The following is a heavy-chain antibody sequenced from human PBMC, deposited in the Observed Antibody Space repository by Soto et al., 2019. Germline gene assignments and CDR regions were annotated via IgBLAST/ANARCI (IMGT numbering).Heavy chain of an antibody. Sequence: SETLSLTCAVYGGSFSGYYWSWIRQPPGKGLEWIGEINHSGNTNYNPSLKSRVTISVDTSKNQFSLKLGSVTAADTAVYYCASPQGWYSPRLGDWFDPWGQGTLVTVSS. D-gene: IGHD6-19*01. J-gene: IGHJ5*02. CDR1: GGSFSGYY. V-gene: IGHV4-34*01. CDR2: INHSGNT. CDR3: ASPQGWYSPRLGDWFDP.